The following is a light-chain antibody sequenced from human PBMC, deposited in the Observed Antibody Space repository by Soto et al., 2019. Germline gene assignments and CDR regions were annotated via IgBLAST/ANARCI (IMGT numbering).Light chain of an antibody. V-gene: IGKV4-1*01. J-gene: IGKJ3*01. CDR1: QNVLYSSNNKNY. Sequence: DIVMTQSPDSLAVSLGERGTINCKSSQNVLYSSNNKNYLAWYQQKPGQPPKLLIYWASTRESGVPDRFSGSGSGTDFTLTISSLQAEDVAVYYCQQYYNSPFTFGPGTKVDIK. CDR2: WAS. CDR3: QQYYNSPFT.